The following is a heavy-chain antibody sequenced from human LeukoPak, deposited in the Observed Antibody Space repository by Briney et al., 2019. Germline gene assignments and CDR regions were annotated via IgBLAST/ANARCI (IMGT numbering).Heavy chain of an antibody. Sequence: PGGSLRLACAASGFTFSSYWMSWVRQAPGKGLEWVANIKQDRSEKYYVDSVKGRFTISRDNAKNSLYLQMNSLRAEDTAVYYCASGIAAADPYYFDYWGQGTLVTVSS. V-gene: IGHV3-7*03. CDR3: ASGIAAADPYYFDY. CDR1: GFTFSSYW. CDR2: IKQDRSEK. J-gene: IGHJ4*02. D-gene: IGHD6-13*01.